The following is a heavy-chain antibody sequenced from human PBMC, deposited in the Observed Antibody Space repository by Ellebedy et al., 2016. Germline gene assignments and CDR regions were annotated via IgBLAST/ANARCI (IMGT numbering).Heavy chain of an antibody. CDR2: INHSGSA. J-gene: IGHJ4*02. Sequence: SETLSLTCGVYGGSFSGYYWSWIRQPPGRGLEWIGEINHSGSANSNPSLKSRVTKSVDTAKNPFSRKLSPVTAADTAVYYCASATSMEVFDYWGQGIPVTVSS. CDR1: GGSFSGYY. CDR3: ASATSMEVFDY. D-gene: IGHD5-18*01. V-gene: IGHV4-34*01.